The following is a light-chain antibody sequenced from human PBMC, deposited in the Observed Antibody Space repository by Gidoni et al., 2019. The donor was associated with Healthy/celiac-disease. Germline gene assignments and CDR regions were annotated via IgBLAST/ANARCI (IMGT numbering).Light chain of an antibody. Sequence: EIVMTQSQATLSVSPGERANLSCRASHSVSSNLAWYQQKPGQAPRLLIYGASTRATGIPARFSGSGSGTEFTLTISSLQSEDFAVYYCQHLFTFGPGTKVDIK. CDR2: GAS. V-gene: IGKV3-15*01. CDR3: QHLFT. J-gene: IGKJ3*01. CDR1: HSVSSN.